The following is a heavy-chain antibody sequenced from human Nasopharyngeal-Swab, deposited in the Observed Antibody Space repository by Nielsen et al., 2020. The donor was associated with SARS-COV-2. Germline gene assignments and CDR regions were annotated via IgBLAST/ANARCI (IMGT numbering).Heavy chain of an antibody. Sequence: SVKVSCKASGGTFSSYAISWVRQATGQGLEWMGGIIPIFGTANYAQKFQGRVTITADESTSTAYMELSSLRSEDTAVYYCARFRELSGSYGYWGQGTLVTVSS. CDR3: ARFRELSGSYGY. J-gene: IGHJ4*02. V-gene: IGHV1-69*13. CDR2: IIPIFGTA. CDR1: GGTFSSYA. D-gene: IGHD1-26*01.